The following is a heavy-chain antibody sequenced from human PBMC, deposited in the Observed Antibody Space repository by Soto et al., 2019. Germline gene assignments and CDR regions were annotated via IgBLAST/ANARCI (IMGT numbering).Heavy chain of an antibody. CDR2: ISAYNGNT. V-gene: IGHV1-18*04. D-gene: IGHD2-21*02. CDR1: GYTFTSYG. J-gene: IGHJ3*02. Sequence: ASVKVSCKASGYTFTSYGISWVRQAPGQGLEWMGWISAYNGNTNYAQRLQGRVTMTTDTSTSTACMELRSLRSDDTAVYYCARDRLWAVVTADDAFDIWGQGTMVTVSS. CDR3: ARDRLWAVVTADDAFDI.